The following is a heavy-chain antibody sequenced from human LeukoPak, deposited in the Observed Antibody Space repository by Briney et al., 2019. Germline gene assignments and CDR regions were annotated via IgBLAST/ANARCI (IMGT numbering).Heavy chain of an antibody. CDR1: GFTFRIYA. CDR3: AKDRGPYIGVANNWFRL. Sequence: GGSLRLFCAASGFTFRIYALNWVRQAPGKGPEWVCGIGGSGDGTYYADFVRGRFSISRDNSKATVYLQMHSLRAEDTAIYYCAKDRGPYIGVANNWFRLGAEEPLVSVSS. V-gene: IGHV3-23*01. J-gene: IGHJ5*02. CDR2: IGGSGDGT. D-gene: IGHD3-16*01.